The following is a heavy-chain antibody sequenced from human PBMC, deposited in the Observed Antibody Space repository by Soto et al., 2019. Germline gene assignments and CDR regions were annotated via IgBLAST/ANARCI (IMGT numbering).Heavy chain of an antibody. V-gene: IGHV1-2*04. J-gene: IGHJ4*02. Sequence: GSVKVSCKASGYTFTGYYMHWVRQAPGQGLEWMGWINPNSGGTNYAQKFQGWVTMTRDTSISTAYMELSRLRSDDTAVYYCARDIAAAGTELYYFDYWGQGTLVTVSS. CDR1: GYTFTGYY. CDR2: INPNSGGT. CDR3: ARDIAAAGTELYYFDY. D-gene: IGHD6-13*01.